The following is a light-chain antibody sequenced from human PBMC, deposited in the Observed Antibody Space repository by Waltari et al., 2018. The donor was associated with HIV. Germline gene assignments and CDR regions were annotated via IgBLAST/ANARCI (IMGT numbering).Light chain of an antibody. CDR3: AAWDDSLNGYV. V-gene: IGLV1-44*01. Sequence: QSVLTQPPSASGTPGQRVTISCSGGSSNIGSNTGNWFQQLPGTAPKLLIYNNDQRPSGVPDRFSGSKSGTSASLAISGLQSEDEADYYCAAWDDSLNGYVFGTGTKVTVL. CDR2: NND. J-gene: IGLJ1*01. CDR1: SSNIGSNT.